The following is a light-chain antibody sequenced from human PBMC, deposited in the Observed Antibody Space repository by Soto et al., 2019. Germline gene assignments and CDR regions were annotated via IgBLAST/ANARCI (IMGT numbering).Light chain of an antibody. CDR1: SSDVGGYNY. CDR2: YVS. J-gene: IGLJ1*01. Sequence: QSVLTQPASVSGSPGQSITISCTGTSSDVGGYNYVSWYQQHPGKAPKLMIYYVSNRPSGFSNRFSGSKSGNTASLTISGLQAEDEADYYCSSYTSYYVFGTGTKVTVL. V-gene: IGLV2-14*01. CDR3: SSYTSYYV.